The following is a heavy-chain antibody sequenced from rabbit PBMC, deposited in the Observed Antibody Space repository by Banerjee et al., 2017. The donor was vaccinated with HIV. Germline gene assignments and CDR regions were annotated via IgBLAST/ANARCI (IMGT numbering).Heavy chain of an antibody. J-gene: IGHJ6*01. V-gene: IGHV1S45*01. D-gene: IGHD1-1*01. CDR3: ARDTSSSFSSYGMDL. CDR1: GFFFVNKYV. Sequence: QEQLVESGGGLVKPGASLTLTCKASGFFFVNKYVMCWVRQAPGKGLEWIACIDAGSSDFTYFASWAKGRFTISKTSSTTVTLQMTSLTAADTATYFCARDTSSSFSSYGMDLWGQGTLVTVS. CDR2: IDAGSSDFT.